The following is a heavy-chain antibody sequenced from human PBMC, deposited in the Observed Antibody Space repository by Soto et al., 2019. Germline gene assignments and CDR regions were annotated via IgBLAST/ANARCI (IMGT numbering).Heavy chain of an antibody. CDR3: AEDQGE. J-gene: IGHJ4*02. CDR2: ISYDGSNK. CDR1: GFTFSSYG. V-gene: IGHV3-30*18. D-gene: IGHD3-10*01. Sequence: QVQLVESGGGVVQPGRSLRLSCAASGFTFSSYGMHWVRQAPGKGLEWVAVISYDGSNKYYADSVKGRFTISRDNSKNTLYLQMNSLRAEDTAVYYCAEDQGEWGQGTLVTVSS.